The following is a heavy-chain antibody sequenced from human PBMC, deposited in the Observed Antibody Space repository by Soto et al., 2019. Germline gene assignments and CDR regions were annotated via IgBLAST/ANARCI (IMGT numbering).Heavy chain of an antibody. CDR1: GFTFRSYA. V-gene: IGHV3-30-3*02. J-gene: IGHJ4*02. CDR3: SRFVGYGGSEYYFDN. CDR2: ISNDGNNN. Sequence: QVQPVESVGGVVQPGRSLRLSCVVSGFTFRSYAMHWVRQAPGKGLEWVAVISNDGNNNYHADSVKGRFTISRDNSKNTLYLHMDSLRAEDTALYYCSRFVGYGGSEYYFDNWGQGIQVIVST. D-gene: IGHD5-12*01.